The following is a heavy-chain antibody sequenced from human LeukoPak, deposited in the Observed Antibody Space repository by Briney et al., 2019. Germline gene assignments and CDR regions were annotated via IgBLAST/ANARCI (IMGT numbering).Heavy chain of an antibody. Sequence: PGGSLRLSCAASGFTFSSYSMNWVRQAPGKGLEWVSYISSSSSTIYYADSVKGRFTISRDNAKNSLYLQMNSLRAEDTAVYYCAKALLGYSSGGGVSPFDYWGQGTLVTVSS. CDR3: AKALLGYSSGGGVSPFDY. CDR1: GFTFSSYS. CDR2: ISSSSSTI. V-gene: IGHV3-48*04. D-gene: IGHD6-19*01. J-gene: IGHJ4*02.